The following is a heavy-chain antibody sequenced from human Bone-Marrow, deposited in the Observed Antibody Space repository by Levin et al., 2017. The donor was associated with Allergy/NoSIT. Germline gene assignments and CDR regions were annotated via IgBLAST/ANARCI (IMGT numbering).Heavy chain of an antibody. J-gene: IGHJ4*02. D-gene: IGHD5-18*01. Sequence: QAGGSLRLSCAASGFTFSSYAMHWVRQAPGKGLEWVAVISYDGINKYYADSLKGRFTISRDNSKNTLYLQMNSLTAEDTAVYYCATGGDSYGYVAFDYWGQGTLVTVSS. CDR3: ATGGDSYGYVAFDY. CDR1: GFTFSSYA. V-gene: IGHV3-30-3*01. CDR2: ISYDGINK.